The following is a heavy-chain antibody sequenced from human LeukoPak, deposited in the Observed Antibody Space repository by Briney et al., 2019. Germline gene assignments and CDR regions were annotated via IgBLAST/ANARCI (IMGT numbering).Heavy chain of an antibody. Sequence: ASVKVSCKASGYTFTGYYMHWVRQAPGQGLEWMGWINPNSGGTNYAQKFQGRVTMTRDTSISTAYLELSRLRSDDTAVYYCARGSYDSSDFEYLQHWGQGTLVTVSS. J-gene: IGHJ1*01. V-gene: IGHV1-2*02. CDR3: ARGSYDSSDFEYLQH. D-gene: IGHD3-22*01. CDR2: INPNSGGT. CDR1: GYTFTGYY.